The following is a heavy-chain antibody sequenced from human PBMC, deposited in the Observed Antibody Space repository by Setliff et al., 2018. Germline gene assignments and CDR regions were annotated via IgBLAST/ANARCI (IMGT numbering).Heavy chain of an antibody. J-gene: IGHJ4*02. V-gene: IGHV4-39*07. CDR3: ARGRIAERPEAIDY. D-gene: IGHD6-6*01. CDR2: IFYNGMA. CDR1: GASIRNNYY. Sequence: SETLSLTCAVSGASIRNNYYWGWIRQSPGTGLEWIGSIFYNGMAYYNPSLKSRVTMSVDTSRNQFSLNLGSVTAADTGVYYCARGRIAERPEAIDYWGQGTPVTVSS.